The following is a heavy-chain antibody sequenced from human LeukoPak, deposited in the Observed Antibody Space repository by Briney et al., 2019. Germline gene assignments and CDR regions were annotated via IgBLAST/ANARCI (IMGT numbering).Heavy chain of an antibody. CDR1: AFTVSSND. CDR2: FYRGGST. D-gene: IGHD3-16*01. Sequence: GGSLRLSCSASAFTVSSNDMSWARPAPGKGLGWGSVFYRGGSTYHADSVKGRFTISRDISKNTLYLQMNSLRAEDTAVYYCARDWGAGYWGQGALVPASS. V-gene: IGHV3-66*01. J-gene: IGHJ4*02. CDR3: ARDWGAGY.